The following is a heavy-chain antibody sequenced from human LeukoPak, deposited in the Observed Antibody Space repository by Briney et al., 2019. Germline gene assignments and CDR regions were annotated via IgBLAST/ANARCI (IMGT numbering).Heavy chain of an antibody. CDR2: ISRSGGST. J-gene: IGHJ6*03. V-gene: IGHV3-23*01. D-gene: IGHD1-26*01. CDR3: ARDPYSGSYGDYYYYYMDV. CDR1: GLTFSSYA. Sequence: PGGSLRLSCAASGLTFSSYAMTWVRQAPGKGLEWVSAISRSGGSTNYADSVKGWFTISRDNAKNSLYLQMNSLRDEDTAVYYCARDPYSGSYGDYYYYYMDVWGKGTTVTISS.